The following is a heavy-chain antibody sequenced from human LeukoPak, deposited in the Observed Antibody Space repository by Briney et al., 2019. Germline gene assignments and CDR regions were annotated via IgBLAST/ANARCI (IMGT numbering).Heavy chain of an antibody. Sequence: GGSLRLSCAASGFTFSNFDMTWVRQAPGKGLEWLSYIDSSGTVRYYADSVNRRFTISRDNAKNSLHLQMGSLRAEDTAVYYCARETRGGTYRYNFIDYWGLGTLVTVSS. J-gene: IGHJ4*02. CDR2: IDSSGTVR. D-gene: IGHD3-16*02. CDR3: ARETRGGTYRYNFIDY. V-gene: IGHV3-48*03. CDR1: GFTFSNFD.